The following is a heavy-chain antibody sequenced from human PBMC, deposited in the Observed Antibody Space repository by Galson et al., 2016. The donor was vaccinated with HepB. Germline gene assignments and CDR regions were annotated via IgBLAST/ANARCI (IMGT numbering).Heavy chain of an antibody. CDR1: GFTLGDSY. J-gene: IGHJ4*02. CDR2: ITGSGTVL. CDR3: ARGPYEV. D-gene: IGHD3-3*01. V-gene: IGHV3-11*01. Sequence: TPRLSCPATGFTLGDSYMRWLRQASWKRLQWISCITGSGTVLFYADSVKGRYTISRDNARNSLYLHLTSLRAEDTAVYYCARGPYEVWGQGTLVTVSS.